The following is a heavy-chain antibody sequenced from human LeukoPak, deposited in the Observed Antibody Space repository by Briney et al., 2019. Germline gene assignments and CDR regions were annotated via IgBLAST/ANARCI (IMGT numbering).Heavy chain of an antibody. D-gene: IGHD3-10*01. Sequence: PSETLSLTCTVSGGSISSYYWSWIRQPPGKGLEWIGHIYYSGSTNYNPSLKSRVTISVDTSKNQFSLKLSSVTAADTAVYYCARAKTYYYGSGRRRAFDIWGQGTMVTVSS. J-gene: IGHJ3*02. V-gene: IGHV4-59*01. CDR3: ARAKTYYYGSGRRRAFDI. CDR1: GGSISSYY. CDR2: IYYSGST.